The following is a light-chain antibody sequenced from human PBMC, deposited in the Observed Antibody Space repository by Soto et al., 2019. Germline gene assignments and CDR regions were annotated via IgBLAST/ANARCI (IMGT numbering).Light chain of an antibody. J-gene: IGKJ2*01. CDR2: GAS. CDR1: QSVSSSY. Sequence: IVLTQSPGTLSLSPGERATLSCRASQSVSSSYLAWYQQKPGQAPRLLIYGASSRATGIPDRFSGSGSGTDFTLTSSRLEPEDLAVYYCQQYGSSPLYTFGQGTKLEIK. CDR3: QQYGSSPLYT. V-gene: IGKV3-20*01.